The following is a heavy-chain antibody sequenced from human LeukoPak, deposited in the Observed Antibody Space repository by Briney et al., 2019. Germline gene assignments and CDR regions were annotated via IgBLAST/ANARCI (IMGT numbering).Heavy chain of an antibody. CDR2: IWSDESNK. CDR1: VCTFSDYG. J-gene: IGHJ4*02. D-gene: IGHD3-10*01. CDR3: VRASGSFDY. Sequence: GWALTLSYPASVCTFSDYGIHWVRQAPGKGVGWVAVIWSDESNKYYADSVKGRFTISRDNSKKTLYLQMNSRRVEDTAVYYCVRASGSFDYWGQGTLVTVSS. V-gene: IGHV3-33*01.